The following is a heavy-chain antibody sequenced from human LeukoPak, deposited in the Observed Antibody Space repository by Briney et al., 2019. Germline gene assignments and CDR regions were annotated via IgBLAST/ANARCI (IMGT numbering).Heavy chain of an antibody. CDR3: AKNRLALNN. CDR1: TFTLSDYW. CDR2: IKQDGSEK. J-gene: IGHJ4*02. V-gene: IGHV3-7*03. D-gene: IGHD1/OR15-1a*01. Sequence: GSLRLSCVVSTFTLSDYWMSWVRQAPGKGLEWVANIKQDGSEKYYVDSVKGRFTISRDNAKNSLYLQMNSLRVEDTAVYYCAKNRLALNNRGQGTLVTVSS.